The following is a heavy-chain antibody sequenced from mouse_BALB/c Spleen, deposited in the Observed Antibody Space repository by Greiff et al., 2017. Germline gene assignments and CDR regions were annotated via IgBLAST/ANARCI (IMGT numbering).Heavy chain of an antibody. V-gene: IGHV1S127*01. J-gene: IGHJ1*01. CDR3: ARYWDYYWYFDV. CDR2: IDPSDSET. D-gene: IGHD4-1*01. Sequence: VQLQQSGPQLVRPGASVKISCKASGYSFTSYWMHWVKQRPGQGLEWIGMIDPSDSETRLNQKFKDKATLTVDKSSSTAYMQLSSPTSEDSAVYYCARYWDYYWYFDVWGAGTTVTVSS. CDR1: GYSFTSYW.